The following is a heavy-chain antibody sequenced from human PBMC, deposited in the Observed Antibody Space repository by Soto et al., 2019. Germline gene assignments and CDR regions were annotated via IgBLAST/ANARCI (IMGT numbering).Heavy chain of an antibody. CDR2: LSVYNGDA. V-gene: IGHV1-18*01. Sequence: QVQLVQSGAEVKKPGASVKVSCKASGYTFTNYGISWVRQAPGQGLEWMGTLSVYNGDANYAQNLQGRVTMTTATSTSTAYMDLTSLTSDDTAVYYCARTDSGDYVPPLAYWGQGTLVTVSS. D-gene: IGHD4-17*01. CDR3: ARTDSGDYVPPLAY. J-gene: IGHJ4*02. CDR1: GYTFTNYG.